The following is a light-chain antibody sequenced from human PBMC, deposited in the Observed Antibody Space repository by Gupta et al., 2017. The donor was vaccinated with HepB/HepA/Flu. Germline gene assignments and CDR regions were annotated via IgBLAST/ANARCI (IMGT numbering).Light chain of an antibody. Sequence: DVVLTQSPLSLPVTLGQPASISCRSSQSLVFSDGNTFLHWFQQRPGQSPRRLLYQVSKRDSGVTERFSGSGEGTDFTLRSSRGEAEDVAIYYGVQGTHWPTFGGGTKVEIK. CDR3: VQGTHWPT. V-gene: IGKV2-30*01. CDR1: QSLVFSDGNTF. CDR2: QVS. J-gene: IGKJ4*01.